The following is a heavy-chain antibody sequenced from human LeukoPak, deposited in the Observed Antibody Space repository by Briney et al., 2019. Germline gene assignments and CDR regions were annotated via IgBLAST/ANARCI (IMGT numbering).Heavy chain of an antibody. D-gene: IGHD3/OR15-3a*01. J-gene: IGHJ3*01. CDR2: IDNDGSST. Sequence: GGSLRLSCAASGFTFTTYWMHWVRQTAGKGLVWVSRIDNDGSSTIYADSVKGRFTISRDNAKNTVYLQMNNLRAEDTGFYPCARGGLAHAFDLWGQGTMVTVSS. V-gene: IGHV3-74*01. CDR1: GFTFTTYW. CDR3: ARGGLAHAFDL.